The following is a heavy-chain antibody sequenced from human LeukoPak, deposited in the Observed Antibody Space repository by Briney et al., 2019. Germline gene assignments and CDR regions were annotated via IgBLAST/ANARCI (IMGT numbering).Heavy chain of an antibody. J-gene: IGHJ3*02. CDR3: AHSGSYRDAFDI. Sequence: SETLSLTCTVSGGSISSYYWSWIRQPAGKGLEWIGRIYTSGSTNYNPSLKSRVTMSVDTSKNQFSLKLSSVTAADTAVYYCAHSGSYRDAFDIWGQGTMVTVSS. D-gene: IGHD1-26*01. V-gene: IGHV4-4*07. CDR1: GGSISSYY. CDR2: IYTSGST.